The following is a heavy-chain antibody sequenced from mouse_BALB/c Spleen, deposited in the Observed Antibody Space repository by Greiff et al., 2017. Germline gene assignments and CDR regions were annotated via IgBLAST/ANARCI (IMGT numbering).Heavy chain of an antibody. CDR3: ARKTTVVEDWYFDV. Sequence: DVMLVESGGGLVQPGGSRKLSCAASGFTFSSFGMHWVRQAPEKGLEWVAYISSGSSTIYYADTVKGRFTISRDNPKNTLFLQMTSLRSEDTAMYYCARKTTVVEDWYFDVWGAGTTVTVSS. J-gene: IGHJ1*01. CDR2: ISSGSSTI. V-gene: IGHV5-17*02. CDR1: GFTFSSFG. D-gene: IGHD1-1*01.